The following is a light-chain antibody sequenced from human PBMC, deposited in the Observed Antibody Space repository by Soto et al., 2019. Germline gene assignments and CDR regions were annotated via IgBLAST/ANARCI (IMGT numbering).Light chain of an antibody. J-gene: IGKJ2*01. CDR2: KAS. Sequence: DIPMTQSPSTLSASVGDRVTITCRASQSISSWLAGNQQKPGKAPKLLIYKASSFESGVPSKFSVSGSGTEFTLTISSLQPDDIATYYCHQYNSLYTFGQGTKLEIK. CDR1: QSISSW. CDR3: HQYNSLYT. V-gene: IGKV1-5*03.